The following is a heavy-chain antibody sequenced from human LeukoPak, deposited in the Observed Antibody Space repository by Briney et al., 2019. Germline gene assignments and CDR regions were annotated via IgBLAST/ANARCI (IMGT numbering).Heavy chain of an antibody. CDR2: INIDGTST. CDR1: GFTFSSYW. D-gene: IGHD3-10*01. CDR3: VIRQLSGSYFPPDYGMDV. J-gene: IGHJ6*02. Sequence: PGGSLRLSCAASGFTFSSYWMHWVRQAPGKGLVWVSRINIDGTSTDYADSVKGRFTISRDNAKNTLLLHMNSLRTEDTAVYYCVIRQLSGSYFPPDYGMDVWGQGTTVTVSS. V-gene: IGHV3-74*01.